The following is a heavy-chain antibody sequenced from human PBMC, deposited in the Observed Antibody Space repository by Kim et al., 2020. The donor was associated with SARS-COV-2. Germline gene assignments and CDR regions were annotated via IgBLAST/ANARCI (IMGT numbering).Heavy chain of an antibody. Sequence: GGSLRLSCVASGFSFGTFDMSWVRQAPGKGLKWVSVFKAPDDTTYYADSVKGRFTVSRDTSRNTLFLQMNSLRVDDTAVYYCVKASTKGPSVFPLAPCSRSTSESTAALGCLVKDYFPH. J-gene: IGHJ1*01. V-gene: IGHV3-23*01. CDR2: FKAPDDTT. D-gene: IGHD6-25*01. CDR1: GFSFGTFD. CDR3: VKASTKGPSVFPLAPCSRSTSESTAALGCLVKDYFPH.